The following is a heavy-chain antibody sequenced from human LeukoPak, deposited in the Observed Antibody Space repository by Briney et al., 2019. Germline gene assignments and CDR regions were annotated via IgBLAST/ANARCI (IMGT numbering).Heavy chain of an antibody. CDR2: IFHSGST. CDR1: GGSISSFD. Sequence: SETLSLTCTLSGGSISSFDWSWIRQTPGKGLEFIGSIFHSGSTTNNPSLKSRVTLSIDTSKKQFSLELKSVTAADTAFYYCARGLAMGTPEPYFDSWGQGILVTVSA. D-gene: IGHD5-24*01. J-gene: IGHJ4*02. V-gene: IGHV4-59*01. CDR3: ARGLAMGTPEPYFDS.